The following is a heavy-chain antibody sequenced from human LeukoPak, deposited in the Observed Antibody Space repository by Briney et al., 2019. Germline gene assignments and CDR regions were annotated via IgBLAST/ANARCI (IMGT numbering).Heavy chain of an antibody. CDR1: GFTFSSYG. J-gene: IGHJ4*02. V-gene: IGHV3-30*03. CDR3: AREGGYSNI. D-gene: IGHD6-13*01. Sequence: GGSLRLSCAASGFTFSSYGMHWVRQAPGKGLEWVAVISYDGSNKYYADSVKGRFTISRDNSKNTLYLQMNSLRAEDTAVYYCAREGGYSNIWGQGTLVTVSS. CDR2: ISYDGSNK.